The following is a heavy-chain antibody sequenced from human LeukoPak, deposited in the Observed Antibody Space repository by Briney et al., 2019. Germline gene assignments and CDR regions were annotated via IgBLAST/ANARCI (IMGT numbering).Heavy chain of an antibody. D-gene: IGHD6-19*01. CDR3: ARSSGWYRLINYYYYMDV. CDR1: GDSVSSNSAA. V-gene: IGHV6-1*01. Sequence: SQTLSLTCAISGDSVSSNSAAWNWIRQSPSRSLEWLGRTYYRSKWYNDYAVSVKSRITINPDTSKNQFSLQLNSVTPEDTAVYYCARSSGWYRLINYYYYMDVWGKGTTVTVSS. CDR2: TYYRSKWYN. J-gene: IGHJ6*03.